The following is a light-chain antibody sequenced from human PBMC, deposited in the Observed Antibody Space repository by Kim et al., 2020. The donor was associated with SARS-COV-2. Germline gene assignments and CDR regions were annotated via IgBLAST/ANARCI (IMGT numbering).Light chain of an antibody. CDR3: QQSHTAPSLT. V-gene: IGKV1-39*01. Sequence: IRCSGNQHNWNLLKWVSAETREAPKLLIYAAANLQSGVPSRFSGSGSGTDFTLTISSLQPEDFATYYCQQSHTAPSLTFGGGTKLEI. CDR2: AAA. J-gene: IGKJ4*01. CDR1: QHNWNL.